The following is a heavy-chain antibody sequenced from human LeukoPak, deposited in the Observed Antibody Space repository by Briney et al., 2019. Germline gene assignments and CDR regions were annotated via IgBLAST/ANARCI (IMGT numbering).Heavy chain of an antibody. CDR3: ARERKRPYYMDV. J-gene: IGHJ6*03. CDR2: INPNSGGT. Sequence: ASVKVSCKASGYTFTGYYMHWVRQAPGQGLEWMGWINPNSGGTNYAQKFQGRVTMTRDTSISTAYTELSRLRSDDTAVCYCARERKRPYYMDVWGKGTTVTVSS. CDR1: GYTFTGYY. V-gene: IGHV1-2*02. D-gene: IGHD5-24*01.